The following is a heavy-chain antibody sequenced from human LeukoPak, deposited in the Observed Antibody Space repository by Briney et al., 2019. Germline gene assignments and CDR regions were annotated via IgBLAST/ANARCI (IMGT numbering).Heavy chain of an antibody. CDR1: GGSFSGYY. V-gene: IGHV4-34*01. Sequence: SETLSLTCAVYGGSFSGYYWSWIRQPPGKGLEWIGEISHSGSTNYNPSLKSRVTISVDTSKNQFSLKLSSVTAADTAVYYCARGPNYGGNSDFDYWGQGTLVTVSS. CDR2: ISHSGST. J-gene: IGHJ4*02. D-gene: IGHD4-17*01. CDR3: ARGPNYGGNSDFDY.